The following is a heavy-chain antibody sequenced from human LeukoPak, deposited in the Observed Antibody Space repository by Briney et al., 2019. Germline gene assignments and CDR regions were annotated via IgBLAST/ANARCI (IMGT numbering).Heavy chain of an antibody. CDR2: IWYDGSNK. V-gene: IGHV3-33*01. CDR3: ARDCVTIFGVVPNNWFDS. CDR1: GFTFSSYG. J-gene: IGHJ5*01. D-gene: IGHD3-3*01. Sequence: PGGSLRLSCAASGFTFSSYGIHWVRQAPGKGVGWVAVIWYDGSNKYYADSVKGRFTISRDNSKNTLYLQMNSLRAEDTAVYYCARDCVTIFGVVPNNWFDSWGQGTLVTVSS.